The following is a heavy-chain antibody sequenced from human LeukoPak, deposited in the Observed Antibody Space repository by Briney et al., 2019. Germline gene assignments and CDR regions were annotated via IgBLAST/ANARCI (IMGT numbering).Heavy chain of an antibody. CDR1: GGSFSGYY. CDR2: INHSGST. D-gene: IGHD4-23*01. CDR3: ARDGGATVVTRPFDY. J-gene: IGHJ4*02. V-gene: IGHV4-34*01. Sequence: PSETLSLTCAVYGGSFSGYYWSWIRQPPGKGLKWIGEINHSGSTNYNPSLKSRVTISVDTSKNQFSLKLSSVTAADTAVYYCARDGGATVVTRPFDYWGQGTLVTVSS.